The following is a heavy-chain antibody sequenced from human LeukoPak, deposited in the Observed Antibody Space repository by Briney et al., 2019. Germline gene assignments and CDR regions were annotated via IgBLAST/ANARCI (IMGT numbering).Heavy chain of an antibody. D-gene: IGHD6-19*01. CDR3: AREGAVAGTDFDY. Sequence: GESLKISCKGSGYTFTSYYMHWVRQAPGQGLEWMGIINPSGGSTSYAQKFQGRVTMTRDTSTSTVYMELSSLRSEDTAVYYCAREGAVAGTDFDYWGQGTLVTVSS. J-gene: IGHJ4*02. CDR2: INPSGGST. CDR1: GYTFTSYY. V-gene: IGHV1-46*01.